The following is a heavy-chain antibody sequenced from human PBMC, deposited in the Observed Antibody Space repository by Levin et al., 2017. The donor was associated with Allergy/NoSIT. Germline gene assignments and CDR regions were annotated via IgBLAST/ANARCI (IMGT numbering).Heavy chain of an antibody. Sequence: PSETLSLTCAVYGGSFTDHYWSWVRQSPGKGLEWIGEINHSGSPTYNPSLKSRVTISIDTSKNQVSLKLSSVTAAATAVFYCARGGAYTSRWYLGKRRRDDYYHYYMDVWGKGTTVTVS. J-gene: IGHJ6*03. V-gene: IGHV4-34*01. CDR1: GGSFTDHY. D-gene: IGHD6-13*01. CDR2: INHSGSP. CDR3: ARGGAYTSRWYLGKRRRDDYYHYYMDV.